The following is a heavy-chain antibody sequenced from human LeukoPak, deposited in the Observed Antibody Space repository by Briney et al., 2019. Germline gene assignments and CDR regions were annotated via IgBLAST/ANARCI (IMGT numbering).Heavy chain of an antibody. J-gene: IGHJ6*03. V-gene: IGHV3-30*04. CDR3: ARERITGTTDYYYYMDV. CDR1: GFTFSKYA. D-gene: IGHD1-20*01. CDR2: ISYDGSNK. Sequence: GGSLRLSCAASGFTFSKYAMHWVRQAPGKGLEWVAVISYDGSNKYYADSVKGRFTISRDNSKNTLYLQMNSLRAEDTAVYYCARERITGTTDYYYYMDVWGKGTTVTVSS.